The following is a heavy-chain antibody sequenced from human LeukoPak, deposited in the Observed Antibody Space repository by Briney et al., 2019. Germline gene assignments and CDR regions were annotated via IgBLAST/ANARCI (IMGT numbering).Heavy chain of an antibody. J-gene: IGHJ4*02. CDR2: IYSGGTT. CDR3: AREVLDTAMALGY. V-gene: IGHV3-66*01. CDR1: GFTFSRYA. D-gene: IGHD5-18*01. Sequence: SGGSLRLSCAASGFTFSRYAMHWVRQAPGKGLEWVSIIYSGGTTYYADSVKGRFTISRDNSKNTLYLQMNSLRAEDTAVYYCAREVLDTAMALGYWGQGTLVTVSS.